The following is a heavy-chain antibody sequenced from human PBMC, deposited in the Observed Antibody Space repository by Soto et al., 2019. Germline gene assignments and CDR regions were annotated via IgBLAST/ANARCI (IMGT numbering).Heavy chain of an antibody. CDR3: AREMVDTAMGFDY. CDR1: GGSVSSGSYY. Sequence: SETLSLTCTVSGGSVSSGSYYWSWIRQPPGKGLEWIGYIYYSGSTNYNPSLKSRVTISVDTSKNQFSLKLSSVTAADTAVYYCAREMVDTAMGFDYWGQGTLVTVS. CDR2: IYYSGST. V-gene: IGHV4-61*01. D-gene: IGHD5-18*01. J-gene: IGHJ4*02.